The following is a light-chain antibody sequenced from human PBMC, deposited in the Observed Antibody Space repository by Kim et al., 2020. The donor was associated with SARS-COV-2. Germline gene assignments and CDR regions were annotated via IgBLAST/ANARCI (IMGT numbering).Light chain of an antibody. J-gene: IGKJ4*01. Sequence: DIQMTQSPSTLSASVGDRVIITCRASQSISYWLAWYQHKPGKAPKLLIYQASNLESGVPSRFSGSGSGTEFTLTISSLQPDDFAIYYCQQNRSYAFTFGAGTKVDIK. CDR3: QQNRSYAFT. CDR2: QAS. V-gene: IGKV1-5*03. CDR1: QSISYW.